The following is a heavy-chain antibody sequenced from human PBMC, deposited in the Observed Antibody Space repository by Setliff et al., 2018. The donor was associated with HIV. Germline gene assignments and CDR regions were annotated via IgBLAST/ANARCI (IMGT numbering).Heavy chain of an antibody. CDR3: ARGVLITKRVTQTGGYYYYTDV. Sequence: PSETLSLTCNVSIGSISSYYWNWIRQPAGTGLQWIGRIYTSGSTNYNPSLKSRVTMSVDTSKNQFSLKLSSVTAADTAVYYCARGVLITKRVTQTGGYYYYTDVWGKGTTVTVSS. D-gene: IGHD2-21*02. CDR2: IYTSGST. J-gene: IGHJ6*03. V-gene: IGHV4-4*07. CDR1: IGSISSYY.